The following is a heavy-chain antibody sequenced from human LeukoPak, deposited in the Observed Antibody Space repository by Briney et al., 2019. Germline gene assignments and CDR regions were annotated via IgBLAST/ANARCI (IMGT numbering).Heavy chain of an antibody. J-gene: IGHJ3*02. Sequence: PSVTLSLTRAVYSRSCRFYYWMWIRQPPGKGWEGIGEMNHSGRTNYNPSPKSGVTISVDTSKNQFSLRLRSVTAADTAVYYCAREEQWRGYHAFDIWGQGTTATVS. CDR2: MNHSGRT. CDR3: AREEQWRGYHAFDI. CDR1: SRSCRFYY. V-gene: IGHV4-34*01. D-gene: IGHD6-19*01.